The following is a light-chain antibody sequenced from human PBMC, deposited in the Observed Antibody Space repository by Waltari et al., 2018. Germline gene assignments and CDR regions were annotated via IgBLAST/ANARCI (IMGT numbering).Light chain of an antibody. J-gene: IGLJ3*02. CDR3: SSYTSSSTEV. CDR2: EVS. Sequence: QSALTQPASVSGSPGQSITISCTGTSSDVGGYNYVSWYQQHPGKAPKLMIYEVSNRPSGVSNRFSGSKSGNTASLTISGLQAEDEADCYCSSYTSSSTEVFGGGTKLAVL. CDR1: SSDVGGYNY. V-gene: IGLV2-14*01.